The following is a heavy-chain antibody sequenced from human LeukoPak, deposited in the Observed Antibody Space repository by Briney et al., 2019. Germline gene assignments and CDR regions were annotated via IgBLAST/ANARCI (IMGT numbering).Heavy chain of an antibody. Sequence: PGGSLRLSCAASGFTFSSHAMHWVRQAPGKGLEWVAFISYDGSIKYYAGSVKGRFTISRDNSKNTLYLQMSSLRTEDTAVYYCARDRSTKYSCDYWGQGTLVSVSS. J-gene: IGHJ4*02. CDR1: GFTFSSHA. D-gene: IGHD2-2*01. CDR3: ARDRSTKYSCDY. CDR2: ISYDGSIK. V-gene: IGHV3-30-3*01.